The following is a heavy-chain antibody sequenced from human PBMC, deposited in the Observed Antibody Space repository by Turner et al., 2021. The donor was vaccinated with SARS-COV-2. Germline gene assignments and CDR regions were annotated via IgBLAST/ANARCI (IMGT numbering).Heavy chain of an antibody. Sequence: VQLLESGGGLVQPGGSLRLSCAASGFTFSSYAMSWVRQAPGKGLEWVSVISGRGGSTYYADSVKGRFTISRDNSKNTLYLQMNSLRAEDTAVYYCAKNEMAMIVVVITLFDYWGQGTLVTVSS. J-gene: IGHJ4*02. CDR1: GFTFSSYA. CDR3: AKNEMAMIVVVITLFDY. CDR2: ISGRGGST. V-gene: IGHV3-23*01. D-gene: IGHD3-22*01.